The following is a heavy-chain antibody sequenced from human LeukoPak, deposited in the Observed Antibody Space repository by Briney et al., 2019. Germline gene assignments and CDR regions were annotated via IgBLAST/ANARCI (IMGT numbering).Heavy chain of an antibody. CDR1: GSTFRSYW. V-gene: IGHV3-74*01. J-gene: IGHJ3*02. Sequence: PGGSLRLSCAASGSTFRSYWMHWVRQAPRKGLGWVSRINSDGSGTSYADSVKDRFTISRDNAKNTLYLQMNRLRAEDTAVYFCAFSRFLEWANDAFDIWGQGTMVTVSS. D-gene: IGHD3-3*01. CDR2: INSDGSGT. CDR3: AFSRFLEWANDAFDI.